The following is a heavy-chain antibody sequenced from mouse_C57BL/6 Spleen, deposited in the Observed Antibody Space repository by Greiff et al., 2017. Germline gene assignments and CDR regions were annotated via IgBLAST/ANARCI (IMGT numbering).Heavy chain of an antibody. D-gene: IGHD2-2*01. CDR1: GYTFTSYW. J-gene: IGHJ1*03. Sequence: QVQLQQPGTELVKPGASVKLSCKASGYTFTSYWMHWVKQRPGQGLEWIGNINPSNGGTNYNEKFKSKATLTVDKSSSTAYMQLSSPTSEDSAVYYCARPPYGWDWYFDVWGTGTTVTVSS. CDR2: INPSNGGT. V-gene: IGHV1-53*01. CDR3: ARPPYGWDWYFDV.